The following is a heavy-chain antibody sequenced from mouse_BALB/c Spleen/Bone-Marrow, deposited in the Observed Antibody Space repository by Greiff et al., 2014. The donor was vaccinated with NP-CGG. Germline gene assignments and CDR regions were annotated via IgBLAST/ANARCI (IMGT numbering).Heavy chain of an antibody. V-gene: IGHV5-17*02. CDR1: GFTFSSFG. D-gene: IGHD2-4*01. J-gene: IGHJ4*01. CDR2: ISSGSSTI. CDR3: VRDDYDYAMDY. Sequence: EVKLMESGGGLVQPGGSRKLSCAASGFTFSSFGMHWVRQAPEKGLEWVAYISSGSSTIYYADTVKGRFTISRDNPKNTLFLQMTSLRSEDTAMYYCVRDDYDYAMDYWGQGTSVTVSS.